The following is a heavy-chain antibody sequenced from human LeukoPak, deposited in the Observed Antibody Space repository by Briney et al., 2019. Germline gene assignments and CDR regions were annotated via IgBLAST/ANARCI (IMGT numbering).Heavy chain of an antibody. CDR2: ISQSGIA. Sequence: GSLRLSCTASGFTFSTYSMNWVRQAPGKGLEWIGNISQSGIASYNPSLKSRVTISLDTSKNHFSLNLRSVTAADTAVYFCARASVEHSIVAGDYFDYWGQGTLVTVSS. J-gene: IGHJ4*02. V-gene: IGHV4-38-2*02. D-gene: IGHD2-15*01. CDR1: GFTFSTYSM. CDR3: ARASVEHSIVAGDYFDY.